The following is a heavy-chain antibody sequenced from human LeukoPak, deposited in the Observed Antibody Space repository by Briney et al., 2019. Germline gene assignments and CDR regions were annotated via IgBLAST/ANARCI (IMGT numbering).Heavy chain of an antibody. Sequence: SETLSLTCTVSGGSISSSSYYWSWIRQPPGKGLEWIGYIYYSGSTNYNPSLKSRVTISVDTSKNQFSLKLSSVTAADTAEYYCARYDSSGYYYDYWGQGTLVTVSS. CDR2: IYYSGST. CDR1: GGSISSSSYY. D-gene: IGHD3-22*01. J-gene: IGHJ4*02. CDR3: ARYDSSGYYYDY. V-gene: IGHV4-61*01.